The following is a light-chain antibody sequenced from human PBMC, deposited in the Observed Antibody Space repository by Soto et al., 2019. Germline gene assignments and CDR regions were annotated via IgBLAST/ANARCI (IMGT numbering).Light chain of an antibody. CDR2: DVS. CDR3: ASYTTSSTYV. J-gene: IGLJ1*01. Sequence: QSVLTQPASVSGSPGQSIAISCTGTSRDVGGYSYVSWYQQQPGKAPKLVISDVSNRPSGVSDRFSGSKSGNTASLTISGLQTEDEADYYCASYTTSSTYVFGTGTKVTVL. CDR1: SRDVGGYSY. V-gene: IGLV2-14*01.